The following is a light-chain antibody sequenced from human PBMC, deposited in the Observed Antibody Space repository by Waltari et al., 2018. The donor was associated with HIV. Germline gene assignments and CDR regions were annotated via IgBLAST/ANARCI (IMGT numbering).Light chain of an antibody. J-gene: IGKJ1*01. CDR2: LNS. V-gene: IGKV2-28*01. Sequence: IVLTQSPLVLPVTRGEPASIPCRPSQRLLTSDDNTCLNWYLQKPGQSPRPLIFLNSNRASGGPDRFSGSRSGTDFTLRIARVEAEDVGIYYCMQTLQAPWTFGQGTKV. CDR3: MQTLQAPWT. CDR1: QRLLTSDDNTC.